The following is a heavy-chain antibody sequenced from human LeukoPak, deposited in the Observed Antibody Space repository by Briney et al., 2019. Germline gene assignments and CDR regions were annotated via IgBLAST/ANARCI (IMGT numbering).Heavy chain of an antibody. Sequence: SETLSLTCTVSGGSISSNNYYWGWIRQPPGKGLEWLGSIYYRGSTYYNPSLKSRVTISVDTSKNQFSLKLSSVTAADTAVYYCARSNSYVNWFDPWGQGTLVTVSS. D-gene: IGHD4-23*01. J-gene: IGHJ5*02. V-gene: IGHV4-39*01. CDR3: ARSNSYVNWFDP. CDR2: IYYRGST. CDR1: GGSISSNNYY.